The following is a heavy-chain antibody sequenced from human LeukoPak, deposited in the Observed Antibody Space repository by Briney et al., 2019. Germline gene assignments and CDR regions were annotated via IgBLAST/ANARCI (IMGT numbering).Heavy chain of an antibody. D-gene: IGHD6-13*01. V-gene: IGHV1-2*02. J-gene: IGHJ4*02. CDR3: ARYSSSRGTHFDY. CDR2: INPNSGGT. CDR1: GYTFTGYY. Sequence: GASVKVSCKASGYTFTGYYMHWVRQAPGQGLEWMGCINPNSGGTNYAQKFQGRVTMTRDTSNSTPYMELSRLRSDDTAVYYCARYSSSRGTHFDYWGQGTLVTVSS.